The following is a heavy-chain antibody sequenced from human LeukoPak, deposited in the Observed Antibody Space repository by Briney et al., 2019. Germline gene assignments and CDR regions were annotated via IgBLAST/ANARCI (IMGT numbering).Heavy chain of an antibody. J-gene: IGHJ6*03. CDR1: GYSISSGYY. CDR2: IYHSGST. Sequence: PSETLSLTCTVSGYSISSGYYWGWIRQPPGKGLEWIGSIYHSGSTYYNPSLKSRVTISVDTSKNQFSLKLSSVTAADTAVYYCARVERGYSYGPTYCYYYMDVWGKGTTVTVSS. D-gene: IGHD5-18*01. CDR3: ARVERGYSYGPTYCYYYMDV. V-gene: IGHV4-38-2*02.